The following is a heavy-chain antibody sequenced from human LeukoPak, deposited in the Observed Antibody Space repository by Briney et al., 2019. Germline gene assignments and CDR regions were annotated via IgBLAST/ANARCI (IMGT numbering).Heavy chain of an antibody. D-gene: IGHD3-22*01. CDR2: IYYSGST. CDR1: GGSISSYY. J-gene: IGHJ3*02. CDR3: ARYDSSGSDAFDI. Sequence: SETLSLTCTVSGGSISSYYWGWIRQPPGKGLEWIGSIYYSGSTYYNPSLKSRVTISVDTSKNQFSLKLSSVTAADTAVYYCARYDSSGSDAFDIWGQGTMVTVSS. V-gene: IGHV4-39*07.